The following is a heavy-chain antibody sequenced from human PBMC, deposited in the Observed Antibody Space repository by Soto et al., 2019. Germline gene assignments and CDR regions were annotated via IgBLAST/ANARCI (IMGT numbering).Heavy chain of an antibody. Sequence: QVQLVQTGAEVKKPGASVKVSCKASGYTFTGSYMHWVRQAPGQGLEWMGWINPNRVGTNYAQKFQGWVTMTRDTSISTDYIELSRLRSDDTAVYYCARATVTTFDYWGQGTLVTVSS. D-gene: IGHD4-17*01. CDR1: GYTFTGSY. CDR2: INPNRVGT. V-gene: IGHV1-2*04. CDR3: ARATVTTFDY. J-gene: IGHJ4*02.